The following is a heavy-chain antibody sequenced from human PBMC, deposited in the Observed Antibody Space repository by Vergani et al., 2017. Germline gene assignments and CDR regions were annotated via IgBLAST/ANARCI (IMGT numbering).Heavy chain of an antibody. CDR3: TSFPTETSEYYDSTGYYHRFFEK. V-gene: IGHV1-2*02. Sequence: QVQLVQSGAEVKRPGASVKVSCKASGYTFTGYYLHWVRLAPGQGLEWMGWINPKNGLPKYAQRFQGRVSLTRDTSITTAFMELSSLRSDDTAMYYCTSFPTETSEYYDSTGYYHRFFEKWGQGTLVTVSS. CDR2: INPKNGLP. J-gene: IGHJ4*02. CDR1: GYTFTGYY. D-gene: IGHD3-16*01.